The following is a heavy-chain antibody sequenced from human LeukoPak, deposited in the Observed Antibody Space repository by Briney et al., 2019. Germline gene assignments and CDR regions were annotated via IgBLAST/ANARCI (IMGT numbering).Heavy chain of an antibody. D-gene: IGHD5-24*01. CDR3: ARESATSSFSFDS. CDR2: ISASSAYI. J-gene: IGHJ4*02. V-gene: IGHV3-21*01. CDR1: GFDFGSYT. Sequence: GGSLRLSCAASGFDFGSYTMNWVRQAPGKGLEWVSSISASSAYIFYADSVKGRFTVSRDNAKSSLFLQMDRLSVEDTAVYYCARESATSSFSFDSWGQGVLVPVSS.